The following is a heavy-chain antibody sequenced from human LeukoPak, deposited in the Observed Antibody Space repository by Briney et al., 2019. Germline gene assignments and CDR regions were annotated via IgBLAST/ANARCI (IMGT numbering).Heavy chain of an antibody. CDR3: AKVPAGSGSYLGPYYYYMDV. CDR2: IRYDGSNK. CDR1: GFTFSSYG. Sequence: GGSLRLSCAASGFTFSSYGMHWVRQAPGKGLEWVAFIRYDGSNKYYADSVKGRFTISRDNSKNTLYLQMNSLRAEDTAVYYCAKVPAGSGSYLGPYYYYMDVWGKGTTVTISS. J-gene: IGHJ6*03. D-gene: IGHD3-10*01. V-gene: IGHV3-30*02.